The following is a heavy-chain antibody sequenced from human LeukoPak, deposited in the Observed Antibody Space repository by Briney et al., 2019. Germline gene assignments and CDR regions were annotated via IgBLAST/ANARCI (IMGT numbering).Heavy chain of an antibody. CDR1: GGTFSSYA. CDR2: IIPIFGTA. D-gene: IGHD2-2*01. V-gene: IGHV1-69*05. CDR3: ASCIVVVPAATMQNYYYYMDV. Sequence: GASVKVSCKASGGTFSSYAISWVRQAPGQGLEWMGGIIPIFGTANYAQKFQGRVTITTDESTSTAYMELSSLRSEDTAVYYCASCIVVVPAATMQNYYYYMDVWGKGTTVTVSS. J-gene: IGHJ6*03.